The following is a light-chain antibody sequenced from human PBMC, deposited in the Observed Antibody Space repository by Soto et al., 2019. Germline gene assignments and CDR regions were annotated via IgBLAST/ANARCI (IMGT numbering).Light chain of an antibody. V-gene: IGLV2-14*01. CDR2: DVS. J-gene: IGLJ2*01. Sequence: QSALTQPASVSGSPGQSITISYTGTSSDIGSYNFVSWYQQYPGKAPKLIIFDVSNRPSGISNRFFGSKSGNTASLIISGLQAEDEADYYCSSCSSTSTTLFGGGTKLTVL. CDR3: SSCSSTSTTL. CDR1: SSDIGSYNF.